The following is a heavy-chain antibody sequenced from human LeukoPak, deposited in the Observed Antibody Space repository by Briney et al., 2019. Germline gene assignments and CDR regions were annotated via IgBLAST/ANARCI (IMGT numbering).Heavy chain of an antibody. Sequence: GGSLRLSCAASGFTFSSYSMNWVRQAPGKGLEWVSSISSSSSYIYYADSVKGRFTISRDNAKNSLYLQMNSLRAEDTAVYYCARDLSIEGRIAAALYYMDVWGKGTTVTVSS. CDR2: ISSSSSYI. D-gene: IGHD6-13*01. CDR1: GFTFSSYS. CDR3: ARDLSIEGRIAAALYYMDV. V-gene: IGHV3-21*01. J-gene: IGHJ6*03.